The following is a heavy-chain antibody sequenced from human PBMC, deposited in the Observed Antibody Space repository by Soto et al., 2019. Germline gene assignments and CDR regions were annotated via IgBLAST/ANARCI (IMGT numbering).Heavy chain of an antibody. CDR3: ASSGYYDSSGYTATDLDY. CDR2: IWYDGSNK. Sequence: QVQLVESGGGVVQPGRSLRLSCAASGFTFSSYGMHWVHQAPGKGLEWVAVIWYDGSNKYYADSVKGRFTISRDNSKNTLYLQMNSLRAEDTAVYYCASSGYYDSSGYTATDLDYWGQGTLVTVSS. J-gene: IGHJ4*02. V-gene: IGHV3-33*01. CDR1: GFTFSSYG. D-gene: IGHD3-22*01.